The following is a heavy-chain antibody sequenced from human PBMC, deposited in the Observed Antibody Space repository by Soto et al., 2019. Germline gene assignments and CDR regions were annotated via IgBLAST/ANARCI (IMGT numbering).Heavy chain of an antibody. D-gene: IGHD1-1*01. J-gene: IGHJ3*02. CDR3: ARGQTRSRLEHEIREAFDI. CDR1: GGSISSSNW. Sequence: QVQLQESGPGLVKPSGTLSLTCAVSGGSISSSNWWSWVRQPPGKGLEWIGEIYHSGSTNYNPSLISRVTISVHKXMNXFXLKLSSVTAADTAVYYCARGQTRSRLEHEIREAFDIWGQGTMVTVSS. CDR2: IYHSGST. V-gene: IGHV4-4*02.